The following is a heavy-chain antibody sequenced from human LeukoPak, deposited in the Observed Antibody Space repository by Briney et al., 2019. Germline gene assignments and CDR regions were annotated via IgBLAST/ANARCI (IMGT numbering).Heavy chain of an antibody. V-gene: IGHV3-23*01. D-gene: IGHD5-12*01. CDR2: ISGSGGST. CDR1: GFTFSSYA. CDR3: AKDPTVATIFRVDY. J-gene: IGHJ4*02. Sequence: GGSLRLSCAASGFTFSSYAMNWVRQAPGKGLEWVSAISGSGGSTYYADSVKGRFTISRDNSKNTLNLQMNSLRAEDTAVYYCAKDPTVATIFRVDYWGQGTLVTVSS.